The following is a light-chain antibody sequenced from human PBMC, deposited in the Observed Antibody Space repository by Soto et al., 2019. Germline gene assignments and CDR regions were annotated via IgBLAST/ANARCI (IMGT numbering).Light chain of an antibody. Sequence: DIGMTQSPDSLAVSLGETATINLKSSQSVLYSSNNKNYLAWYQQKPRQPPKLXXYWASTRESGVPDRFSGSGSATDFTLTISSLQAEDVAVYYCQQYYSTPPWTFGQGTKVDIK. J-gene: IGKJ1*01. CDR1: QSVLYSSNNKNY. V-gene: IGKV4-1*01. CDR3: QQYYSTPPWT. CDR2: WAS.